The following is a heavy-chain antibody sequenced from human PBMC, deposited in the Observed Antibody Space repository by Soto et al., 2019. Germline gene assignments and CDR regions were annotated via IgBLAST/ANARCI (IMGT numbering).Heavy chain of an antibody. V-gene: IGHV4-34*01. CDR2: INHSGST. Sequence: SETLSLTCAVFGGSFSGYYWNWIRQPPGKGLEWIGEINHSGSTNYNPSLKSRVTISVDTSKNQFSLKLSSVTAADTAVYYCATHDGPAAAGLVIDFWGQGTLVTVSS. J-gene: IGHJ4*02. CDR1: GGSFSGYY. D-gene: IGHD6-13*01. CDR3: ATHDGPAAAGLVIDF.